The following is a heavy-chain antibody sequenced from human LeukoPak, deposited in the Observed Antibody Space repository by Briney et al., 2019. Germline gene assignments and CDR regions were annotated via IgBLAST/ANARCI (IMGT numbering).Heavy chain of an antibody. J-gene: IGHJ4*02. CDR3: ARAQTYGDSRLLLDY. CDR1: GFTFSSYE. V-gene: IGHV3-20*04. Sequence: GGSLRLSCAASGFTFSSYEMNWVRQAPGKGLEWVSGINWNGGSTGYADSVEGRFTISRDNAKNSQYLQMNSLRVEDTALYYCARAQTYGDSRLLLDYWGQGTLVTVSS. CDR2: INWNGGST. D-gene: IGHD2-21*02.